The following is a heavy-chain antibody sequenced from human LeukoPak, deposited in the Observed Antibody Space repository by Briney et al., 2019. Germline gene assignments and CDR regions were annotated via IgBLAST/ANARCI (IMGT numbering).Heavy chain of an antibody. CDR1: GGSISSYY. V-gene: IGHV4-59*01. CDR3: ARVHGSGSYGS. Sequence: SETLSLTCTVSGGSISSYYWSWIRQPPGKTLEWIGYIYYSGSTKYNPSLTSRVTILVDTSRNQFSLKLSSVTAADTAIYYSARVHGSGSYGSWGQGTLVTVSS. J-gene: IGHJ5*02. CDR2: IYYSGST. D-gene: IGHD3-10*01.